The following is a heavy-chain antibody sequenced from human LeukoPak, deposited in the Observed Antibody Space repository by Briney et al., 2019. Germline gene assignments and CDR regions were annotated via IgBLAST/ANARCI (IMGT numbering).Heavy chain of an antibody. CDR2: INPNIGGT. CDR1: GYTFTGYY. J-gene: IGHJ5*02. CDR3: ARGGEYYDFRSGYYTWFDP. Sequence: ASVRVSCKASGYTFTGYYIRWVRQAPGQGLEWMGWINPNIGGTSFAQKFHGRVTMTRDTSITTAYMELTRLRSDDTAVYYCARGGEYYDFRSGYYTWFDPWGQGPLVIVSS. D-gene: IGHD3-3*01. V-gene: IGHV1-2*02.